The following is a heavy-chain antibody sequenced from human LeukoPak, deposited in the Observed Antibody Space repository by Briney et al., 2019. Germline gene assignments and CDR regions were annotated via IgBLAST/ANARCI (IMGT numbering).Heavy chain of an antibody. CDR1: GFTFSSYA. J-gene: IGHJ4*02. Sequence: PGGSLRLSCAASGFTFSSYAMSWVRQAPGKGLEWVSTIGSSGASTYYADSVKGRFTISRDNSKNTLYLQMNSLRAEDTALYYCATDLGTAIVTRGYWGPGTLVTVSS. V-gene: IGHV3-23*01. D-gene: IGHD5-18*01. CDR2: IGSSGAST. CDR3: ATDLGTAIVTRGY.